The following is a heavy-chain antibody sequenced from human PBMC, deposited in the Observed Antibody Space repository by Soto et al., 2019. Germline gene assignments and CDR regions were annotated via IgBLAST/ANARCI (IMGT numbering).Heavy chain of an antibody. CDR3: ARGLISGSHYSGGWYYFDS. CDR1: GGSISSYY. V-gene: IGHV4-34*01. Sequence: SETLSLTCTVSGGSISSYYWTWIRQTPGKGLQWIGQINHSGSANYNPSLKSRVTISVHTSKSQFSLELSSVTAADTAVYYCARGLISGSHYSGGWYYFDSWGQGTQVTVSS. CDR2: INHSGSA. D-gene: IGHD1-26*01. J-gene: IGHJ4*02.